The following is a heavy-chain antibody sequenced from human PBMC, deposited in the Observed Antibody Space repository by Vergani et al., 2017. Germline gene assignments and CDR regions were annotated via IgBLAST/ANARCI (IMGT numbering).Heavy chain of an antibody. J-gene: IGHJ6*03. CDR2: INPSGGST. CDR3: ARGGRMSIGGDVVVAAAIVYYMDV. Sequence: QVQLVQSGAEVKKPGASVKVSCKASGYTFTSYYMHWVRQAPGQGLEWMGIINPSGGSTSYAQKFQGRVTMTRDTSTSTVYMELSSLRSEDTAVYYCARGGRMSIGGDVVVAAAIVYYMDVWGKGTTVTVSS. CDR1: GYTFTSYY. D-gene: IGHD2-2*02. V-gene: IGHV1-46*01.